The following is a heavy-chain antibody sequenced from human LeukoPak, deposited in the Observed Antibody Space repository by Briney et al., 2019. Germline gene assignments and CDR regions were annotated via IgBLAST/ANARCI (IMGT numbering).Heavy chain of an antibody. Sequence: GSLRLSCAASGFTFSSYSMNWVRQAPGKGLEWVSSISSSSSYIYYADSVKGRFTISRDNAKNSLYLQMNSLRAEDTAVYYCARDVSSTYYDFWSGHQPHDAFDIWGQGTMVTVSS. CDR1: GFTFSSYS. D-gene: IGHD3-3*01. CDR2: ISSSSSYI. V-gene: IGHV3-21*01. CDR3: ARDVSSTYYDFWSGHQPHDAFDI. J-gene: IGHJ3*02.